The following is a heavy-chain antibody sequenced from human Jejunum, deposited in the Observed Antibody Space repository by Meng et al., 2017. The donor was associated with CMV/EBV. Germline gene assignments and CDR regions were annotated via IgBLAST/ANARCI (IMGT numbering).Heavy chain of an antibody. J-gene: IGHJ4*02. V-gene: IGHV3-66*01. CDR2: IYGGGTT. Sequence: VQLVGSGGGLVQPGGSLRLSCVASGFTFSRYWMSWVRQAPGKGLEWVSVIYGGGTTYYADSVKGRFTISRDNSKNTVYLQMNSLRAEDTAVYYCTRGGEDWGQGTLVTVSS. CDR1: GFTFSRYW. CDR3: TRGGED.